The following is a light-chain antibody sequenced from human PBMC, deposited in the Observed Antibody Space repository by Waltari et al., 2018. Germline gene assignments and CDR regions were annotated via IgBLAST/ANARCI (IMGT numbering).Light chain of an antibody. CDR2: TAS. J-gene: IGKJ3*01. CDR1: QSISSW. CDR3: QQYNSYSIT. Sequence: DIQMTQSPSTLYASVGDRVTITCWASQSISSWLAWYQQKPGKAPKVLIYTASTLESGVPSRFSGSGSGTEFTLTISSLQPDDSATYYCQQYNSYSITFSPGTKVEI. V-gene: IGKV1-5*03.